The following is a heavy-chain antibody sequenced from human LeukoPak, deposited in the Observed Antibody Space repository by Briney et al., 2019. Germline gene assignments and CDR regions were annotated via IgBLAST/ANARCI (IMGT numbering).Heavy chain of an antibody. D-gene: IGHD5-12*01. CDR1: GFTFSSYS. V-gene: IGHV3-48*01. Sequence: GGSLRLSCAASGFTFSSYSMIWVRQAPGKGLQWVSYISGSSTTIYYADSVKGRFTVSRDNAKNSLYLQMNSLRAEDTAVYYCARFVDIVATPNWFDPWGQGTLVTVSS. CDR2: ISGSSTTI. J-gene: IGHJ5*02. CDR3: ARFVDIVATPNWFDP.